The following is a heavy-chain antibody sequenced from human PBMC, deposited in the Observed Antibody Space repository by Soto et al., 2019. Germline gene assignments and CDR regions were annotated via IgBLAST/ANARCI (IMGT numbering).Heavy chain of an antibody. Sequence: QVQLVESGGGLVKPGGSLRLSCVASGFTFSDYYMSWIRQAPGKGLEWVSYISNSGHAIYYADSVKGRFTVSRDNSNNSMSLQMDSLRADDTAIYYCARDARYASSSYGFGVWGQGTTVSVSS. D-gene: IGHD6-13*01. CDR2: ISNSGHAI. V-gene: IGHV3-11*01. J-gene: IGHJ6*02. CDR1: GFTFSDYY. CDR3: ARDARYASSSYGFGV.